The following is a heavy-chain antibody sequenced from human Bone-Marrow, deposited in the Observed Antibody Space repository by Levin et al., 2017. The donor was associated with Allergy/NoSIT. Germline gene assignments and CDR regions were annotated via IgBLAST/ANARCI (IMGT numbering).Heavy chain of an antibody. D-gene: IGHD3-22*01. V-gene: IGHV1-2*02. CDR2: INPNSGGT. CDR1: GYTFTDYY. CDR3: ARDPDYYDRAFDI. Sequence: ASVKVSCKASGYTFTDYYMNWVRQAPGQGLEWMGWINPNSGGTNYAQKFQGRVTMTRDTSISTAYMELSGLRSDNTAVYYCARDPDYYDRAFDIWGQGTMVTVSS. J-gene: IGHJ3*02.